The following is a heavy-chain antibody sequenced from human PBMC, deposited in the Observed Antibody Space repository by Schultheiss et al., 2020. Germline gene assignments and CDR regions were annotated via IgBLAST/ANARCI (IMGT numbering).Heavy chain of an antibody. CDR2: INHSGST. J-gene: IGHJ6*02. Sequence: SETLSLTCTVSGGSISSSSYYWSWIRQPPGKGLEWIGEINHSGSTNYNPSLKSRVTISVDTSKNQFSLKLSSVTAADTAVYYCARQEQQLVPLYYYYGMDVWGQGTTVTVSS. CDR3: ARQEQQLVPLYYYYGMDV. V-gene: IGHV4-39*01. D-gene: IGHD6-13*01. CDR1: GGSISSSSYY.